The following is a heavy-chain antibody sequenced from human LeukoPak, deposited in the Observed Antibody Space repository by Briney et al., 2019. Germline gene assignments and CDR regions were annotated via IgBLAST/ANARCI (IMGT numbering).Heavy chain of an antibody. CDR3: ARVSSPVGAFDI. Sequence: GASVKVSCKASGYTFTGYYMHWVRQAPGQGLEWMGWINPNSGGTNYAQQFQGRVTMTRDTSISTAYMELSRLRSDDTAVYYCARVSSPVGAFDIWGQGTMVTVSS. J-gene: IGHJ3*02. V-gene: IGHV1-2*02. D-gene: IGHD6-13*01. CDR2: INPNSGGT. CDR1: GYTFTGYY.